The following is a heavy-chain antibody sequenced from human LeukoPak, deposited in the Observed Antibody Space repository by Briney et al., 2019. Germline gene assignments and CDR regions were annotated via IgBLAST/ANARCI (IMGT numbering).Heavy chain of an antibody. CDR3: AKSGYSSSWLSNWFDP. CDR1: GFTFDDYA. Sequence: TGGSLRLSCAASGFTFDDYAMHWVRQAPGKGLEWVSGISWNSGSIGYADSVKGRVTISRDNAKNSLYLQMNSLRAEDTALYYCAKSGYSSSWLSNWFDPRGQGTLVTVSS. V-gene: IGHV3-9*01. D-gene: IGHD6-13*01. J-gene: IGHJ5*02. CDR2: ISWNSGSI.